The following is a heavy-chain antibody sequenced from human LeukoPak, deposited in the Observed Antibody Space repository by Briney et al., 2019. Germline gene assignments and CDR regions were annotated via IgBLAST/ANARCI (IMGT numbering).Heavy chain of an antibody. V-gene: IGHV3-30*14. CDR1: GITFSTYA. Sequence: GGSLRLSCEASGITFSTYAMHWVRQAPGKGLEWVAVISYDGSEKYYADSVKGRFTISRDNSKNTLYLQMNSLRAEDTAVYYCARDLRFGESYNWFDPWGQGTLVTVSS. CDR3: ARDLRFGESYNWFDP. D-gene: IGHD3-10*01. CDR2: ISYDGSEK. J-gene: IGHJ5*02.